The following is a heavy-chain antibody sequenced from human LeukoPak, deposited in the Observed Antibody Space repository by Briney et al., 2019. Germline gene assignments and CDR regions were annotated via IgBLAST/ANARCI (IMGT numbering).Heavy chain of an antibody. D-gene: IGHD3-22*01. J-gene: IGHJ4*02. CDR2: ISTSGRTI. Sequence: PGGSLRLSCAASGFIFSDHYMSWIRQAPGKGLEWVSYISTSGRTIYYADSVKGRFTISRDNAKNSQYLQMNSLRVEDTAVYYCARDSKKFHYYDSSGYSPYYFDYWGQGTLVTVSS. CDR1: GFIFSDHY. CDR3: ARDSKKFHYYDSSGYSPYYFDY. V-gene: IGHV3-11*04.